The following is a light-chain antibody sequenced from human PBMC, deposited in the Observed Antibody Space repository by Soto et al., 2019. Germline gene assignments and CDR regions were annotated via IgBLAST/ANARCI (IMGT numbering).Light chain of an antibody. CDR1: RGHSSYA. CDR3: QTWGTGIHYV. J-gene: IGLJ1*01. V-gene: IGLV4-69*01. Sequence: QPVLTQSPSASASLGASVKLTCTLSRGHSSYAIAWHQQQPEKGPRYLMKLNSDGSHSKGDGIPDRFSGSSSGAERYLTISSLQSEDEADYYCQTWGTGIHYVFGTGTKVTVL. CDR2: LNSDGSH.